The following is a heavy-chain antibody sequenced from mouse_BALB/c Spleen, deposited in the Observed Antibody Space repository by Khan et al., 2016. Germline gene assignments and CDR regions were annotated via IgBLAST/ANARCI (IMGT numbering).Heavy chain of an antibody. CDR3: VRGGNYGNFDV. D-gene: IGHD2-1*01. CDR2: VNPNNGGT. J-gene: IGHJ1*01. Sequence: VQLKPSGPDLVKPGASVKISCKASGYSFTGYYIHWVKQSHGKSLEWIGRVNPNNGGTSYIPKFKGKAVLTEDKSSSTAYMEHRSLTFEDSAVYYCVRGGNYGNFDVWGAGTTVTVSS. V-gene: IGHV1-26*01. CDR1: GYSFTGYY.